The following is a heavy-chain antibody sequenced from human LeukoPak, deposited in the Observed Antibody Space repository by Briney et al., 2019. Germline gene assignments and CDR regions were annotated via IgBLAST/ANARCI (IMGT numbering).Heavy chain of an antibody. Sequence: GGSLRLSCAASGFTFSTYNMSWVRQAPGKGLEWVSSITSSSTYIYYADSVKGRFTISRDNAKNSLYLQMNSLRDGDTAVYYCARDPYSGSYGDYYYYYMDVWGKGTTVTISS. CDR1: GFTFSTYN. D-gene: IGHD1-26*01. CDR3: ARDPYSGSYGDYYYYYMDV. J-gene: IGHJ6*03. V-gene: IGHV3-21*01. CDR2: ITSSSTYI.